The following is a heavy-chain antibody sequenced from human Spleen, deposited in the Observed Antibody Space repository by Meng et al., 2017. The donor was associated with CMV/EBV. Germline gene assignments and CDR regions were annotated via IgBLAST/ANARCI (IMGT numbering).Heavy chain of an antibody. D-gene: IGHD3/OR15-3a*01. CDR1: GFTVSRNY. J-gene: IGHJ6*02. CDR3: ASHGLDYYYYGIDV. V-gene: IGHV3-66*02. CDR2: LYSGGNT. Sequence: GESLKISCAASGFTVSRNYMSWVRQTPEKGLEWVSILYSGGNTYYADSVKGRFTISRDNSKNTLYLQMNSLRAEDTAVYFCASHGLDYYYYGIDVWGQGTTVTVSS.